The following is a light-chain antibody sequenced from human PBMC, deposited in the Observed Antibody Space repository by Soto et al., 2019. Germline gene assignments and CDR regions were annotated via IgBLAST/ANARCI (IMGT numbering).Light chain of an antibody. CDR3: QSYDSSLSGWV. V-gene: IGLV1-40*01. CDR1: SSNIGAGYD. Sequence: QPVLTQPPSVSGAPGQRVTISCTGSSSNIGAGYDVHWYQQHPGTAPKPLIYGNSNRPSGVPDRFSGSKSGTSASLAITGLQAEDEADYYCQSYDSSLSGWVFGGGTKVTVL. J-gene: IGLJ3*02. CDR2: GNS.